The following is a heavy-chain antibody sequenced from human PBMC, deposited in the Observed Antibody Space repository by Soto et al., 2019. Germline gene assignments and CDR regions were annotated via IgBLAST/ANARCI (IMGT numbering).Heavy chain of an antibody. CDR1: GFSFSGYY. CDR3: ARENRRYYYYYGMEG. Sequence: PSETLSLTCAAYGFSFSGYYWSWIRQPPGKGLEWIGEINHSGSTNYTPSLKSRFTISVDTSKNQFSLKLNTVTAADTAVYYCARENRRYYYYYGMEGWGQGTTVTVSS. J-gene: IGHJ6*02. CDR2: INHSGST. V-gene: IGHV4-34*01.